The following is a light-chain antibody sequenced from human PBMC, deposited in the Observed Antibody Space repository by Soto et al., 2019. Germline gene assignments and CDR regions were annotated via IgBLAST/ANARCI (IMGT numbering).Light chain of an antibody. J-gene: IGKJ1*01. Sequence: EIVLTQSPGTLSLSPGERVTVSCRASQSVSSTYLAWYQQKPGQAPRLLIYGASSRATGIPDRFSVSGSGTDFTLTISRLEPEDFAVYYCQQYHSLPRTFGQGTKVEIK. CDR1: QSVSSTY. V-gene: IGKV3-20*01. CDR3: QQYHSLPRT. CDR2: GAS.